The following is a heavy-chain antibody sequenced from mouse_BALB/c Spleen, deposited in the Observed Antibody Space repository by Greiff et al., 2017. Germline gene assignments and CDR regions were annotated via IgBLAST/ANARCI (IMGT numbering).Heavy chain of an antibody. J-gene: IGHJ2*01. CDR3: ARDEGYYFDY. D-gene: IGHD1-2*01. CDR2: ISSGSSTI. Sequence: DVMLVESGGGLVQPGGSRKLSCAASGFTFSSFGMHWVRQAPEKGLEWVAYISSGSSTIYYADTVKGRFTISRDNPKNTLFLQMTSLRSEDTAMYYCARDEGYYFDYWGQGTTLTVSS. CDR1: GFTFSSFG. V-gene: IGHV5-17*02.